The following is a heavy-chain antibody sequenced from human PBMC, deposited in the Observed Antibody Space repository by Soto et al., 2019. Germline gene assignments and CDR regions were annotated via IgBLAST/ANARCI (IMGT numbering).Heavy chain of an antibody. J-gene: IGHJ6*01. CDR3: SRDGAPPNYYYPMDC. D-gene: IGHD1-26*01. V-gene: IGHV4-38-2*02. CDR1: AYSTIRGYY. Sequence: SATPSLTCFFSAYSTIRGYYWGWRRLPQGPRLEWIGSMYHSGSTYYNPSLKSRVTISVDTPKNQFSLKLSSVTAADTAVYYCSRDGAPPNYYYPMDCRRQG. CDR2: MYHSGST.